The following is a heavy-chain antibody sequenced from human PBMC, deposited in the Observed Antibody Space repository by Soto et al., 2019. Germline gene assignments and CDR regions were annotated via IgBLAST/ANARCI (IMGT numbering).Heavy chain of an antibody. V-gene: IGHV3-33*01. J-gene: IGHJ3*02. D-gene: IGHD2-21*02. Sequence: GGSLRLSCAASGLTFSSYGMHWVRQAPGKGLEWVAVIWYDGSNKYYADSVKGRFTISRDNSKNTLYLQMNSLRAEDTAVYYCASLGIVVVTASDAFDIWGQGTMVTVSS. CDR2: IWYDGSNK. CDR1: GLTFSSYG. CDR3: ASLGIVVVTASDAFDI.